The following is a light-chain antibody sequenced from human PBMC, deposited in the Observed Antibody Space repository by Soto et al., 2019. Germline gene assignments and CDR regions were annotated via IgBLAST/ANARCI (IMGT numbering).Light chain of an antibody. J-gene: IGLJ3*02. Sequence: QSVLTQPPSASGTPGQRVTIPCSGSTSNIGSNFVYWYQQFPGTAPKLLIYRNNHRPSGVPDRFSGSKSGTSASLAISGLPSEDEADYYCAAWDDSLSGWVFGGGTKLTVL. CDR1: TSNIGSNF. CDR3: AAWDDSLSGWV. CDR2: RNN. V-gene: IGLV1-47*01.